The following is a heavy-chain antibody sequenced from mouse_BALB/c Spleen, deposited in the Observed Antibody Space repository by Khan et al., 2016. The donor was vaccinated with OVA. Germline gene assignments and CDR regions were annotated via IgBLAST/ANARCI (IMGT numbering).Heavy chain of an antibody. V-gene: IGHV5-6-3*01. Sequence: EVELVESGGVLVQPGGSLKLSCAASGFTFSGYGMSWVRQTPDKRLESVATINSNGITSYYPDSVKGRFTISRDNAKNTLHLQMSSLKSEDTAMYYCARVYYRYDEGYWYFDVWGAGTTVTVSS. J-gene: IGHJ1*01. D-gene: IGHD2-14*01. CDR1: GFTFSGYG. CDR3: ARVYYRYDEGYWYFDV. CDR2: INSNGITS.